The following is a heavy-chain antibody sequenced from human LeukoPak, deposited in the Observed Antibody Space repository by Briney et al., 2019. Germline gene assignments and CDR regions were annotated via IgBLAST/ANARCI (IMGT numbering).Heavy chain of an antibody. CDR1: GFTFSSYS. CDR3: ARNPSSLAAAGTGFVRWFDP. CDR2: ISSSSSYI. D-gene: IGHD6-13*01. V-gene: IGHV3-21*01. Sequence: GGSLRLSCAASGFTFSSYSMNWVRQAPGKGLEWVSSISSSSSYIYYADSVKGRFTISRDNAKNSLYLQMNSLRAEDTAVYYCARNPSSLAAAGTGFVRWFDPWGQGTLVTVSS. J-gene: IGHJ5*02.